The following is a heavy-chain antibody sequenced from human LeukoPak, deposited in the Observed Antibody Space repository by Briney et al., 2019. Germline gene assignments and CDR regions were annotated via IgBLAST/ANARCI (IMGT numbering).Heavy chain of an antibody. D-gene: IGHD6-13*01. V-gene: IGHV3-30-3*01. CDR3: AREGSSWFDY. CDR1: GFTFSSYA. Sequence: GGPLRLSCAASGFTFSSYAMHWVRQAPGKGLEWVAVISYDGSNKYYADSVKGRFTISRDNSKNTLYLQMNSLRAEDTAVYYCAREGSSWFDYWGQGTLVTVSS. J-gene: IGHJ4*02. CDR2: ISYDGSNK.